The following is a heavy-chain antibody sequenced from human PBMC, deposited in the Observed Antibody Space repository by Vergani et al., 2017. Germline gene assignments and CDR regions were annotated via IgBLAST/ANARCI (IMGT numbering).Heavy chain of an antibody. CDR1: GFTFSSYA. V-gene: IGHV3-30-3*01. J-gene: IGHJ6*03. Sequence: QVQLVESGGGVVQPGRSLRLSCAASGFTFSSYAMHWVRQAPGKGLEWVAVISYDGSNKYYADSVKGRFTISRDNSKNTLYLQMNSLRAEDTAVYYCARDHLRTQTKRAAKGRSYYYYYMDVWGKGTTVTVSS. D-gene: IGHD3-16*01. CDR3: ARDHLRTQTKRAAKGRSYYYYYMDV. CDR2: ISYDGSNK.